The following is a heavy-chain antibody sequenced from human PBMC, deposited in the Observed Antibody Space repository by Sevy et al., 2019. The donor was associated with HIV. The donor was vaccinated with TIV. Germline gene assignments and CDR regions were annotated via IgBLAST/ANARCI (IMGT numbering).Heavy chain of an antibody. CDR2: IKQDGSEK. CDR3: AKFGPYYYGSGSDFDY. CDR1: GFTFSRYW. V-gene: IGHV3-7*01. D-gene: IGHD3-10*01. Sequence: GGSLRLSCAASGFTFSRYWMSWVRQAPGKGLEWVANIKQDGSEKYYVDSVKGRFTISRDNAKNSLYLQMNSLRAEDTAVYYCAKFGPYYYGSGSDFDYWGQGTLVTVSS. J-gene: IGHJ4*02.